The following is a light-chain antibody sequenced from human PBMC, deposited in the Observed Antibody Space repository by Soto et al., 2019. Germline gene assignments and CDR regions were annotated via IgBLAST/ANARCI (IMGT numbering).Light chain of an antibody. J-gene: IGLJ1*01. Sequence: QSVLTQPPSASGTPWQRVTISCSGSSSNIGSNYVYWYQQLPGTAPKLLIYRNNQRPSGVPDRFSGSKSGTSASLAISGLRSEDEADYYCAAWDDSLSVLFGAGTKVTVL. CDR2: RNN. CDR3: AAWDDSLSVL. CDR1: SSNIGSNY. V-gene: IGLV1-47*01.